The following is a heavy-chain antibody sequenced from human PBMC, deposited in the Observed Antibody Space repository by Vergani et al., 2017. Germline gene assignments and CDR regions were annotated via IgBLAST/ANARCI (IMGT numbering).Heavy chain of an antibody. CDR1: GYTFTTYY. Sequence: QVQLVQSGAELKKPGASLKVSCSVSGYTFTTYYMHWVRQAPGQGFEWMGWITPNGGGTSYAQQSQGRVTMTRDTSISTAYMGLSRLSSDDTAVYYCSNKRGDNWFDPWGQGTLVTVSS. CDR2: ITPNGGGT. D-gene: IGHD3-16*01. J-gene: IGHJ5*02. CDR3: SNKRGDNWFDP. V-gene: IGHV1-2*02.